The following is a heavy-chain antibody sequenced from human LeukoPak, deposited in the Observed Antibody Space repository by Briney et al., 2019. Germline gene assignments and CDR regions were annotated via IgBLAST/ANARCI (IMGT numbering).Heavy chain of an antibody. CDR3: ARLPKQWLRGHFDY. J-gene: IGHJ4*02. Sequence: SETLSLTCAAYGGSFSGYYWSWIRQPPGKGLEWIGEINHSGSTNYNPSLKSRVTISVDTSKNQFSLKLSSVTAADTAVYYCARLPKQWLRGHFDYWGQGTLVTVSS. CDR2: INHSGST. V-gene: IGHV4-34*01. D-gene: IGHD6-19*01. CDR1: GGSFSGYY.